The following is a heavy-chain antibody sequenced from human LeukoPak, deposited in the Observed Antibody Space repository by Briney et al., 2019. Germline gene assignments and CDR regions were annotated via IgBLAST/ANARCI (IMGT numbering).Heavy chain of an antibody. CDR3: AREPDCGGDCSLDY. Sequence: SVKVSCKASGGTFSSYAINWVRQAPGRGLEWMGRIIPILGIANYAQKFQGRVTITADKSTSTAYMELSSLRSQDTAVYYCAREPDCGGDCSLDYWGQGTLVTVSS. J-gene: IGHJ4*02. V-gene: IGHV1-69*04. CDR2: IIPILGIA. D-gene: IGHD2-21*02. CDR1: GGTFSSYA.